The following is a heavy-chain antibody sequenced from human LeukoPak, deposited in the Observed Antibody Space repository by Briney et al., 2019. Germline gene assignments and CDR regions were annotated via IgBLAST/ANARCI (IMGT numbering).Heavy chain of an antibody. CDR1: GFTFSSYA. V-gene: IGHV3-64*01. J-gene: IGHJ3*02. CDR2: ISSNGGST. D-gene: IGHD6-13*01. CDR3: ARDGGSSWYGAFDI. Sequence: PGGSLRLSCAASGFTFSSYAMHWVRQAPGKGLEYVSAISSNGGSTYYANSVKGGFTISRDNSKNTLYLQMGSLRAEDMAVYYCARDGGSSWYGAFDIWGQGTMVTVSS.